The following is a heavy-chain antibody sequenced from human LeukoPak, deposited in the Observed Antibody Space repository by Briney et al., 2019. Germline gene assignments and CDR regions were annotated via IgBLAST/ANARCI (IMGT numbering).Heavy chain of an antibody. J-gene: IGHJ4*02. CDR2: ISSSSSTI. V-gene: IGHV3-48*01. CDR1: GFTFSSYS. Sequence: PGGSLRLSCAASGFTFSSYSMNWVRQAPGKGLEWVSYISSSSSTIYYADSVKGRFTISRDNAKNSLYLQMNSLRAEDTAVYYCTTAAPLSSGSAFFYWGQGTLVTVSS. D-gene: IGHD6-19*01. CDR3: TTAAPLSSGSAFFY.